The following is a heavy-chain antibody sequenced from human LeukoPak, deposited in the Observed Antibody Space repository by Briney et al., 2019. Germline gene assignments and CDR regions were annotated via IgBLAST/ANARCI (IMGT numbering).Heavy chain of an antibody. CDR1: GGIFSSYT. V-gene: IGHV1-69*04. Sequence: SVKVSCKAPGGIFSSYTISWVRQAPGQGLEWMGRIIPLLGIANYAQKFQGRVTIIADKSTSTAYMELSSLRSEDTAVYYCARDDADSAYADGDYWGQGTLVIVSS. J-gene: IGHJ4*02. CDR3: ARDDADSAYADGDY. D-gene: IGHD5-12*01. CDR2: IIPLLGIA.